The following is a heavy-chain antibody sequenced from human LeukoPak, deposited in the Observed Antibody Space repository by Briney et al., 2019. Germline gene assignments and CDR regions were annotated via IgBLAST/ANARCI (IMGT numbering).Heavy chain of an antibody. CDR3: ARDLYSYGSGTYGGY. CDR1: GYTFTSYS. J-gene: IGHJ4*02. Sequence: ASVKVSCKASGYTFTSYSISWVRQAPGQGLEWMGWISAYNGNTNYAQKLQGRVTMTTDTSTSTAYMELRSLRSDDTAVYYCARDLYSYGSGTYGGYWGQGTLVTVSS. V-gene: IGHV1-18*01. CDR2: ISAYNGNT. D-gene: IGHD3-10*01.